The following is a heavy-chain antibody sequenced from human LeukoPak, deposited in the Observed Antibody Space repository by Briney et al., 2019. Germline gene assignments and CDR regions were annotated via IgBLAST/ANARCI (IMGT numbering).Heavy chain of an antibody. J-gene: IGHJ4*02. Sequence: ASVKVSCKASGYTFSGYYMHWVRQAPGQGLEWVGWINPNSGGTNYAQKFQGRVTMTRDTSISTAYMKLSRLLSGDTAVYYCARGKTMVYCGGDCYRFDNWGQGTLVTVSS. CDR1: GYTFSGYY. D-gene: IGHD2-21*02. CDR3: ARGKTMVYCGGDCYRFDN. V-gene: IGHV1-2*02. CDR2: INPNSGGT.